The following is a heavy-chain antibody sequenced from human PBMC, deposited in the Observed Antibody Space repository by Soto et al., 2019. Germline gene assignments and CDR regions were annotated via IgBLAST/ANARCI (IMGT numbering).Heavy chain of an antibody. CDR2: INPSGGST. CDR3: ARDTIVVVPAAEGPDAFDI. Sequence: GASVKVSCKASGYTFTSYYMHWVRQAPGQGLEWMGIINPSGGSTSYAQKFQGGVTMTRDTSTSTVYMELSSLRSEDTAVYYCARDTIVVVPAAEGPDAFDIWGQGTMVTVSS. J-gene: IGHJ3*02. V-gene: IGHV1-46*01. D-gene: IGHD2-2*01. CDR1: GYTFTSYY.